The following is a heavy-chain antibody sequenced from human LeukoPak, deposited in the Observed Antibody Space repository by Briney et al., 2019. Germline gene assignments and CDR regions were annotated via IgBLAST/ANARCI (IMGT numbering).Heavy chain of an antibody. J-gene: IGHJ4*02. CDR1: GFTFSSYA. Sequence: GGSLRLSCAASGFTFSSYAMSWVREAPGKGLEWVSAISGRGGSTYYADSVKGRFTLSRDNSKNTLYLQMNSLRAENTAVYYCAKEEAHDYGEVFDFWGQGTLVTVSS. CDR3: AKEEAHDYGEVFDF. D-gene: IGHD4-17*01. CDR2: ISGRGGST. V-gene: IGHV3-23*01.